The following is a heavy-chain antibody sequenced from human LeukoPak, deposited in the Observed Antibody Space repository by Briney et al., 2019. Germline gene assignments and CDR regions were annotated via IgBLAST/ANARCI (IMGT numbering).Heavy chain of an antibody. CDR3: ARLGHYYDSSGSPL. CDR2: IAYSGST. Sequence: PSETLSLTCTVSCGAVSGGSIRTTSYYWGWIRQPPGKGLEWIGSIAYSGSTYYNPSLKSRATVSVDTSKNQLSLKLSSVTAADMAVYYCARLGHYYDSSGSPLWGQGTLVTVSS. D-gene: IGHD3-22*01. V-gene: IGHV4-39*01. CDR1: GGSIRTTSYY. J-gene: IGHJ4*02.